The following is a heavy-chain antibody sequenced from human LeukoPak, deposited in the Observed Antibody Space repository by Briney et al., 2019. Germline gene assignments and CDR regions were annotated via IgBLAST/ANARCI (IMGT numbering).Heavy chain of an antibody. CDR1: GFTFSSYS. CDR3: VKARSSYSSNWSWFDP. J-gene: IGHJ5*02. CDR2: ISSSSSYI. V-gene: IGHV3-21*01. Sequence: GGSLRLSCAASGFTFSSYSMNWVRQAPGKGLEWVSSISSSSSYIYYADSVKGRFTISRDNAKNSLYLQMNSLRAEDTAVYYCVKARSSYSSNWSWFDPWGQGTLVTVSS. D-gene: IGHD6-13*01.